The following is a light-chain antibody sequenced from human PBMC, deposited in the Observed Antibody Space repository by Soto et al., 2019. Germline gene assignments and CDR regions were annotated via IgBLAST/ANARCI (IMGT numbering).Light chain of an antibody. CDR2: GTS. V-gene: IGKV3-20*01. CDR3: QQYGSSSWT. CDR1: QSVSSSY. J-gene: IGKJ1*01. Sequence: EIVLTQSPGTLSLSPGERATLSCRASQSVSSSYLAWYQQKPGQAPRLLIYGTSSKATAIPDRFSGSGSATDFTLTISRLEPEDFAVYYCQQYGSSSWTFGQGTKVEIK.